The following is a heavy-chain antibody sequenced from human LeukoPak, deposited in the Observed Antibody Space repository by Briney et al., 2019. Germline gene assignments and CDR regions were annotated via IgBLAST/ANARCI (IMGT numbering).Heavy chain of an antibody. V-gene: IGHV3-23*01. CDR2: ISGSGGST. J-gene: IGHJ3*02. Sequence: PGGSLRLSCAASGFTFSSYAMSWVRQAPGRGLEWVSAISGSGGSTYYADSVKGRFTISRDNSKNTLYLQMNSLRAEDTAVYYCAKDLGIRAAQDGDAFDIWGQGTMVTVSS. CDR3: AKDLGIRAAQDGDAFDI. CDR1: GFTFSSYA. D-gene: IGHD5-24*01.